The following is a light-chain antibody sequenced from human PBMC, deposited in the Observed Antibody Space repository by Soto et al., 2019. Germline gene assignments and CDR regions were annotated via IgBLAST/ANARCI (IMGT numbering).Light chain of an antibody. CDR3: QQYNSWPPYS. Sequence: EIVMTQSPATLSVSPGERATLSCRASQTISSNLVWYQQKPGQAPRLLISGASTRASGIPARFSGSGSGTEFTLTISSLQPEDFAVYYCQQYNSWPPYSFGQGTKLEIK. CDR2: GAS. J-gene: IGKJ2*03. V-gene: IGKV3-15*01. CDR1: QTISSN.